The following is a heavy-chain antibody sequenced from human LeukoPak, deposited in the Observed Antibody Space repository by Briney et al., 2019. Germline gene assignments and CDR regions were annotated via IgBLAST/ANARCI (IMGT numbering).Heavy chain of an antibody. CDR2: IYSGGIT. J-gene: IGHJ3*02. Sequence: PGGSLRLSCAASGFTVSSTHMSWVRQAPGKGLEWVSVIYSGGITYYADSVKGRFTISRDNSKNTLYFQMNSLRAEDTAIYYCAREGDLNAFDIWGQGTMVTVSS. V-gene: IGHV3-66*01. CDR3: AREGDLNAFDI. CDR1: GFTVSSTH.